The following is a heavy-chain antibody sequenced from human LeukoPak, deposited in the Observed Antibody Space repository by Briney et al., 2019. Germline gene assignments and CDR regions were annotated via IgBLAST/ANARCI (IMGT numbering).Heavy chain of an antibody. CDR3: AKSRIVDHRGYFDY. V-gene: IGHV3-23*01. CDR2: IGTTDDT. D-gene: IGHD2-15*01. Sequence: GDSLRLSCVASGFPFGSYPMTWVRQSPVKGLEWVSTIGTTDDTYYADSVKGRFTISRDSYKDTLYLQMHSLGAEDTAIYYCAKSRIVDHRGYFDYWGQGTLVTVSS. CDR1: GFPFGSYP. J-gene: IGHJ4*02.